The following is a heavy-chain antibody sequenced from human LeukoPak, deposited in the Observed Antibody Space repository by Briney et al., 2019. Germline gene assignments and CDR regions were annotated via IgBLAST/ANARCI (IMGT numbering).Heavy chain of an antibody. CDR3: PRAVSDWRRGYYYYYMDV. CDR1: GYTFTGYY. D-gene: IGHD3-9*01. V-gene: IGHV1-2*02. CDR2: INPNSGGT. J-gene: IGHJ6*03. Sequence: ASVTVSCKASGYTFTGYYMHWVRQAPGQGLEGMGWINPNSGGTNYAQKFQGRVTMTRDTSISTAYMELSRLRSDDTAVYYCPRAVSDWRRGYYYYYMDVWGKGTTVTVSS.